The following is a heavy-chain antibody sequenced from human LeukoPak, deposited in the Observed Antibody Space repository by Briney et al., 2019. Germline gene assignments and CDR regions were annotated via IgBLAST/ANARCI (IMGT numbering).Heavy chain of an antibody. CDR1: GVTFSRHW. J-gene: IGHJ4*02. Sequence: GGSLRLSCAASGVTFSRHWMSWVGQAPGTGLGWVGSISPDGREEYYMDSVKGRFTISRDNAKNSLYLQMNSLRAEDTAVYYCARLLGTVTTYDYWGQGTLVTVS. CDR2: ISPDGREE. CDR3: ARLLGTVTTYDY. V-gene: IGHV3-7*01. D-gene: IGHD1-7*01.